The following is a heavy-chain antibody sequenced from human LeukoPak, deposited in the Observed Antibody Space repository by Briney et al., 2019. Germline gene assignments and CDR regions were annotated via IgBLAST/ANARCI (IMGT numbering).Heavy chain of an antibody. CDR1: GASISSGLYY. J-gene: IGHJ1*01. CDR3: ARDYRLTQIQY. Sequence: SETLSLTCTVSGASISSGLYYWNWIRQPAGKGLEWIGRIYNNGRTNYNPSLKSRVTISVDTSKNQFSLRLSSVTAADTAVYYCARDYRLTQIQYWGQGTLVTVSS. CDR2: IYNNGRT. V-gene: IGHV4-61*02. D-gene: IGHD1-26*01.